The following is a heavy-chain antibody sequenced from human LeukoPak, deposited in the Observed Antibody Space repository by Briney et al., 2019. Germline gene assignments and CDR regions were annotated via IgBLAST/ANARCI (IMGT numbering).Heavy chain of an antibody. D-gene: IGHD1-1*01. CDR2: IYYDGST. J-gene: IGHJ3*02. CDR3: ARVKGNIQLERRGDAFDI. Sequence: SETLSLTCTVSGGSISSSSYYWGWIRQPPGKGLEWIGSIYYDGSTYYNPSLKSRVTISVDTSKNQFSLKLTSVTAADTAVYYCARVKGNIQLERRGDAFDIWGQGTMVTVSS. CDR1: GGSISSSSYY. V-gene: IGHV4-39*07.